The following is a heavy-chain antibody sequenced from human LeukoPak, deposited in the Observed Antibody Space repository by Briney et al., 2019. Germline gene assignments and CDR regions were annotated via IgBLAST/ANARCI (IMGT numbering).Heavy chain of an antibody. D-gene: IGHD3-9*01. J-gene: IGHJ4*02. CDR1: GFTFSSYG. Sequence: GGSLRLSCASSGFTFSSYGMHWVRQAPGKGLEWVAFIRYDGSNKYHADSVKGRFTISRDDSKNTLYLQMNSLRAEDTAVYYCAKAPYYDILTGAFDYWGQGTLVTVSS. CDR3: AKAPYYDILTGAFDY. V-gene: IGHV3-30*02. CDR2: IRYDGSNK.